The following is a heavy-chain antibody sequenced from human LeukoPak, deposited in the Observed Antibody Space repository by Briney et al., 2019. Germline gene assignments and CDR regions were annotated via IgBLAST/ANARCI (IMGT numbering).Heavy chain of an antibody. CDR3: ARERMYSGSGSTYPYYDY. Sequence: GGSLRLSCAASGFTFNSYWMSWVRQSPGKGLEWVANIKPDGSEKYFMDSVKGRFTISRDNAKNALYLEMNSLRAEDTAEYFCARERMYSGSGSTYPYYDYWGKGTLVTVSS. CDR1: GFTFNSYW. V-gene: IGHV3-7*01. D-gene: IGHD3-10*01. J-gene: IGHJ4*02. CDR2: IKPDGSEK.